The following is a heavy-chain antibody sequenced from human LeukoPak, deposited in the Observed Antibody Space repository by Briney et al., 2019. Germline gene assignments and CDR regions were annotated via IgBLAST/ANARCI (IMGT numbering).Heavy chain of an antibody. V-gene: IGHV4-61*08. CDR1: GGSVSSGDYY. CDR3: AREPGL. J-gene: IGHJ4*02. CDR2: IYYIGSA. Sequence: SETLSLTCTVSGGSVSSGDYYWSWVRQPPGKGLEWIGYIYYIGSANYNPSLESRVTMSLDTSRSQFSLKLSSVTAADTAVYYCAREPGLWGQGTLVTVSS. D-gene: IGHD6-19*01.